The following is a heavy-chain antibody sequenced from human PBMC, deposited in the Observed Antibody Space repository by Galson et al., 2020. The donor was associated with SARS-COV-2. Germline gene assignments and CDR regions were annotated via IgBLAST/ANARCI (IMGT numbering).Heavy chain of an antibody. CDR2: INHSGST. CDR3: ARGRGSVGYCSGGSCSGSVYFDY. V-gene: IGHV4-34*01. CDR1: GGSFSGYY. J-gene: IGHJ4*02. Sequence: SETLSLTCAVYGGSFSGYYWSWIRQPPGKGLEWIGEINHSGSTNYNPSLKSRVTISVDTSKNQFSLKLSSVTAADTAVYYCARGRGSVGYCSGGSCSGSVYFDYWGQGTLVTVSS. D-gene: IGHD2-15*01.